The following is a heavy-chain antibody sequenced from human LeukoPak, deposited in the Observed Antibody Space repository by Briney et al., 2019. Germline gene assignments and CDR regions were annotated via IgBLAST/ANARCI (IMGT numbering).Heavy chain of an antibody. J-gene: IGHJ4*02. V-gene: IGHV4-34*01. CDR3: ARAGDGGYGL. CDR2: INHSGST. Sequence: PSETLSLTCAVYGGSFSGYYWSWIRQPPGKGLEWIGEINHSGSTNYNPSLKSRVTISVDTSKNQFSLKLSSVTAADTAVYYCARAGDGGYGLWGQGTLVTVSS. D-gene: IGHD5-12*01. CDR1: GGSFSGYY.